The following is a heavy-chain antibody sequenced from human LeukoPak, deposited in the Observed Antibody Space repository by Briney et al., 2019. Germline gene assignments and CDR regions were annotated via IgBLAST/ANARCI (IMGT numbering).Heavy chain of an antibody. CDR3: ARFLGYCSGGSCYSKSYYYYYGMDV. CDR2: MNPNSGNT. Sequence: ASVKVSCKASGYTFTSYDINWVRQATGQGLEWMGWMNPNSGNTGYAQKFQGRGTMTRNTSISTAYMELSSLRSEDTAVYYCARFLGYCSGGSCYSKSYYYYYGMDVWGQGTTVTVSS. J-gene: IGHJ6*02. V-gene: IGHV1-8*01. D-gene: IGHD2-15*01. CDR1: GYTFTSYD.